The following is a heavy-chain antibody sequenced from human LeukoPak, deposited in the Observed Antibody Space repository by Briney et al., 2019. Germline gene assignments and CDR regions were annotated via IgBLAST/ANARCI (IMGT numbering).Heavy chain of an antibody. CDR2: IYTSGST. V-gene: IGHV4-61*02. CDR3: ARELAAFGVDFDY. J-gene: IGHJ4*02. D-gene: IGHD3-16*01. CDR1: GGSISSGCYY. Sequence: SQTLSLTCTVSGGSISSGCYYWSWIRQPAGKGLEWIGRIYTSGSTNYNPSLKSRVTISVDTSKNQFSLKLSSVTAADTAVYYCARELAAFGVDFDYWGQGTLVTVSS.